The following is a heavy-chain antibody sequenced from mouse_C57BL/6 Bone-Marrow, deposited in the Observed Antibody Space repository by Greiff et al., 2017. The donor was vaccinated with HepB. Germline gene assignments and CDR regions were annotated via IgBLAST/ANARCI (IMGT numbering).Heavy chain of an antibody. D-gene: IGHD1-1*01. V-gene: IGHV8-8*01. CDR1: GFSLSTFGMG. J-gene: IGHJ3*01. CDR3: ARRVYYGSSQAWFAY. CDR2: IWWDDDK. Sequence: QVTLKESGPGILQPSQTLSLTCSFSGFSLSTFGMGVGWIRQPSGKGLEWLAHIWWDDDKYYNPALKSRLTISKDTSKNQVFLKIANVDTADTATYYCARRVYYGSSQAWFAYWGQGTLVTVSA.